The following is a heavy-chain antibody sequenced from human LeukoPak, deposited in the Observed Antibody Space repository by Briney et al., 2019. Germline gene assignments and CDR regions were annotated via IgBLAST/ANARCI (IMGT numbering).Heavy chain of an antibody. J-gene: IGHJ4*02. CDR3: ARTLANWGLYFDY. V-gene: IGHV2-70*17. D-gene: IGHD7-27*01. CDR1: GFSLSTRGVS. CDR2: IDWDDGK. Sequence: SGPTLFHLPQPLTLTCTYSGFSLSTRGVSVSSIRQPPGKALEWLARIDWDDGKFYSTSLKTRLTISKDTSQNQVVLTVTNMDPVDTATYYCARTLANWGLYFDYWGQGTLVTVSS.